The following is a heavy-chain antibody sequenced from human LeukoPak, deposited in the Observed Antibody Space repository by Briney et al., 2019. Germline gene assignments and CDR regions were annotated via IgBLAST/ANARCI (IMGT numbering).Heavy chain of an antibody. D-gene: IGHD2-2*01. CDR3: AIVVPAAKYYYYYGMDV. V-gene: IGHV3-23*01. CDR1: GFTFSSYA. Sequence: GGSLRLSCAASGFTFSSYAMSWVRQAPGKGLEWVSAISGSGGSTYYADSVKGRFTISRDNSKNTLYLQMNSLRAEDTAVYYCAIVVPAAKYYYYYGMDVWGQGTTVTVYS. CDR2: ISGSGGST. J-gene: IGHJ6*02.